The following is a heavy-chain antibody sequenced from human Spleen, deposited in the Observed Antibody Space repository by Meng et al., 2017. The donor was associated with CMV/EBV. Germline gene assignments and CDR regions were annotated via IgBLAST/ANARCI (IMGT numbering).Heavy chain of an antibody. CDR1: LSAHA. D-gene: IGHD3-22*01. CDR2: ISYDGKNK. J-gene: IGHJ2*01. Sequence: LSAHAMRWGRRTPGKGLEWVAVISYDGKNKNYMDSVKGRFTVARDNSKNTLYLQMNSLRAEDTAVYYCARDRAPGATPVVTGWYFDLWGRGTLVTVSS. CDR3: ARDRAPGATPVVTGWYFDL. V-gene: IGHV3-30*04.